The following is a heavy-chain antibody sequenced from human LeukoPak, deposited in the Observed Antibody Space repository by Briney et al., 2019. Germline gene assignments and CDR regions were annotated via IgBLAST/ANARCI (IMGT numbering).Heavy chain of an antibody. CDR3: ATDWHSLGAV. CDR1: GFTFSSYG. V-gene: IGHV3-30*19. D-gene: IGHD3-16*01. Sequence: GRSLRLSCAASGFTFSSYGMHWVRQAPGKGLEWVTTIARDGNEKTYADSVKGRFTISRDDSKNTLYLQMDSLRPDDTAVYYCATDWHSLGAVWGQGTLVVVSS. J-gene: IGHJ4*02. CDR2: IARDGNEK.